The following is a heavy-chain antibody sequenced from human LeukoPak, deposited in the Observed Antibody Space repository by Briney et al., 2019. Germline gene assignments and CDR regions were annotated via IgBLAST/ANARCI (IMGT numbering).Heavy chain of an antibody. J-gene: IGHJ4*02. CDR3: ARDGYYYDSSGYYRFDY. CDR2: TYTSGST. V-gene: IGHV4-59*10. Sequence: SETLSLTCAVYGGSFSGDFWSWLRQSPGKGLEWIGRTYTSGSTNYNPSLKSRVTMSVDTSKNQFSLKLSSVTAADTAVYYCARDGYYYDSSGYYRFDYWGQGTLVTVSS. D-gene: IGHD3-22*01. CDR1: GGSFSGDF.